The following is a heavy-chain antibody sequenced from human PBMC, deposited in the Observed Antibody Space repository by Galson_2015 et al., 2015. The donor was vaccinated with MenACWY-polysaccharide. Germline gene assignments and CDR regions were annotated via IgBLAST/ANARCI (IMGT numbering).Heavy chain of an antibody. V-gene: IGHV3-23*01. CDR3: ATDVKTTVLRGVEF. Sequence: SLRLSCAGSGFTFSMYGMSWVRQAPGKGLEWVSSISGSGSTKYNTESVKGRFPISRDNYENTIYLQMNSLSAEDTAVYYCATDVKTTVLRGVEFWGQGCLVTVSS. CDR1: GFTFSMYG. CDR2: ISGSGSTK. D-gene: IGHD4-23*01. J-gene: IGHJ4*02.